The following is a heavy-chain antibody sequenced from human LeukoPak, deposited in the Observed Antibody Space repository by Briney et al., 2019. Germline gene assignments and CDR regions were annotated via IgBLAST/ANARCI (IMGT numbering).Heavy chain of an antibody. CDR3: AKGTTGHCSGATCYPFDM. J-gene: IGHJ3*02. CDR2: SAGSGVVGGT. Sequence: GGSLRLSCVASGFTFSSYGMNWVRQAPGKVLEWVSSSAGSGVVGGTYYAGSVKGRFTISRDSSKNTLFLHMNSLRVEDTAVYYCAKGTTGHCSGATCYPFDMWGQGTVVTVSS. D-gene: IGHD2-15*01. CDR1: GFTFSSYG. V-gene: IGHV3-23*01.